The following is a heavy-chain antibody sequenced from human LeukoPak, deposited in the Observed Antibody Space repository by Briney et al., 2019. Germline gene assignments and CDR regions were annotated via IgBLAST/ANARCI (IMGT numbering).Heavy chain of an antibody. D-gene: IGHD2-21*01. CDR2: IIPIFGTA. V-gene: IGHV1-69*13. CDR1: GGTFSSYA. CDR3: ARGKVWLASNWFDP. Sequence: GASVKVSCKASGGTFSSYAISWVRQAPGQGLEWMGGIIPIFGTASYAQKFQGRVTITADESTSTAYMELSSLRSEDTAVYYCARGKVWLASNWFDPWGQGTLVTVSS. J-gene: IGHJ5*02.